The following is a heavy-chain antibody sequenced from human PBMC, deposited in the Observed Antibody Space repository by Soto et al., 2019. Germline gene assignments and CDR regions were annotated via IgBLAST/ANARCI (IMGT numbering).Heavy chain of an antibody. D-gene: IGHD2-15*01. CDR1: GFTFSSYG. CDR2: IWYDGNNK. CDR3: ARDTDRYVMDV. V-gene: IGHV3-33*01. Sequence: GGSLRLSCAASGFTFSSYGMNWVRQAPGKGLEWVAVIWYDGNNKYYGDSVKGRFTISRDNSKNTLYLQMNSLRAEDTAVYYCARDTDRYVMDVWGQGTTVTVSS. J-gene: IGHJ6*02.